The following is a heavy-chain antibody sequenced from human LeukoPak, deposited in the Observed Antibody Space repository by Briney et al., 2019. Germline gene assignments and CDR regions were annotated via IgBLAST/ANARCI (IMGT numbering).Heavy chain of an antibody. V-gene: IGHV4-59*12. D-gene: IGHD3-22*01. CDR1: DGSISTYY. CDR3: ARAPYYYDSKAFDI. J-gene: IGHJ3*02. CDR2: VYYTGST. Sequence: SETLSLTCTVSDGSISTYYWSWIRQSPGRGLEWIGYVYYTGSTNYNPSLKSRVTILVDRSKNQFSLKLSSVTAADTAVYYCARAPYYYDSKAFDIWGQGTMVTVSS.